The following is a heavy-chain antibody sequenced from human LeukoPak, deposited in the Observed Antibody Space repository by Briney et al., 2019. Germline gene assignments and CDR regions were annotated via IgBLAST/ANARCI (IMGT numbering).Heavy chain of an antibody. J-gene: IGHJ4*02. CDR1: GFTFSRYW. Sequence: GGSLRLSCAASGFTFSRYWMHWVRQAPGKGLVWVSCIKSDGSSTSIADSAKGRFTISRDNAKNTVYLQMNSLRAEDTAVYYCVRDNRSYNFEFWGQGTLVTVSS. D-gene: IGHD1-26*01. CDR3: VRDNRSYNFEF. CDR2: IKSDGSST. V-gene: IGHV3-74*01.